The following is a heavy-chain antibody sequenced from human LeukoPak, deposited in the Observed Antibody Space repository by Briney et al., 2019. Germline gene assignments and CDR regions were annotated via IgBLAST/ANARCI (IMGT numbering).Heavy chain of an antibody. CDR1: GGSISSGGYY. CDR2: IYYSGST. D-gene: IGHD3/OR15-3a*01. V-gene: IGHV4-61*08. CDR3: GRNFLDFDAFDI. Sequence: SETLSLTCTVSGGSISSGGYYWSWIRQHPGKGLEWIGYIYYSGSTNYNPSLKSRVTISVDTSKNQFSLKLSSVTAADTAVYYCGRNFLDFDAFDIWGQGTMVAVSS. J-gene: IGHJ3*02.